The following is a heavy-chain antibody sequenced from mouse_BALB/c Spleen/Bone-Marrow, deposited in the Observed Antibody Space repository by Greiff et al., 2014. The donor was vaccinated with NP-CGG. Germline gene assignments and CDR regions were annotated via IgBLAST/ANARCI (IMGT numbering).Heavy chain of an antibody. CDR2: INPSSDYT. Sequence: VQLQQSGAELARPGASVKMSCRASGYTFTTYTVHWVKQRPGQGLEWIGYINPSSDYTNYNQKFKDKATLTADNSSSTAYMQLSSLTSEDSAVYYCARRGVYDYPWFVYWGQGTLVTVSA. CDR3: ARRGVYDYPWFVY. CDR1: GYTFTTYT. D-gene: IGHD2-4*01. J-gene: IGHJ3*01. V-gene: IGHV1-4*01.